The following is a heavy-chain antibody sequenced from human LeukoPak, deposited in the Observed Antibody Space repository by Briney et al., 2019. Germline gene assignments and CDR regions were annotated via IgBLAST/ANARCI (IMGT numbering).Heavy chain of an antibody. V-gene: IGHV1-69*13. CDR1: GGTFSSYA. D-gene: IGHD6-19*01. J-gene: IGHJ4*02. CDR3: ARTQYSSGWLNFDY. Sequence: APVKVSCKASGGTFSSYAISWVRQAPGQGLEWMGGIIPIFGTANYAQKFQGRVTITADESTSTAYMELSSLRSEDTAVYYCARTQYSSGWLNFDYWGQGTLVTVSS. CDR2: IIPIFGTA.